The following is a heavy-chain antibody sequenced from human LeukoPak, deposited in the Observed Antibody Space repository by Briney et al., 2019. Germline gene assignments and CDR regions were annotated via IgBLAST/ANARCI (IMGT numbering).Heavy chain of an antibody. Sequence: SVKVSCKASGGTFSSYAISWVRQAPGQGLEWMGGIIPIFGTANYAQKFQGRVTITTDESTSTAYMELSSLRSEDTAVYYCARCEYFDWLKGFYYYYMDVWGKGTTVTVSS. CDR3: ARCEYFDWLKGFYYYYMDV. J-gene: IGHJ6*03. V-gene: IGHV1-69*05. D-gene: IGHD3-9*01. CDR1: GGTFSSYA. CDR2: IIPIFGTA.